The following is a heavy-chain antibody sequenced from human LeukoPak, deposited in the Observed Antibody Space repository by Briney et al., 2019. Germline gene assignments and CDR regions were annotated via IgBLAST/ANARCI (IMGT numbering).Heavy chain of an antibody. CDR3: ARVRYGSGTSGMDV. CDR1: GYTFTSYG. D-gene: IGHD3-10*01. J-gene: IGHJ6*02. V-gene: IGHV1-2*04. CDR2: INPNSGGT. Sequence: GASVRVSCKASGYTFTSYGISWVRQAPGQGLEWMGWINPNSGGTNYAQKFQGWVTMTRDTSISTAYMELSRLRSDDTAVYYCARVRYGSGTSGMDVWGQGTTVTVSS.